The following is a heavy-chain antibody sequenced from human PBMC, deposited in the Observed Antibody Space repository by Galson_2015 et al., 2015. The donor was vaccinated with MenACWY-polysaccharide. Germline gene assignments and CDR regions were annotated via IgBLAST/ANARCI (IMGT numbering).Heavy chain of an antibody. V-gene: IGHV3-7*01. Sequence: SLRLSCAASGLTFSNWWMTWVRQSPGKGLEWVARIKKDGSEKYYVDSVKGRFTISRDNAKDSLYLQINSLRAEDTAVYFCARGHLGLGVWGQGTTVTVSS. CDR2: IKKDGSEK. J-gene: IGHJ6*02. CDR3: ARGHLGLGV. CDR1: GLTFSNWW.